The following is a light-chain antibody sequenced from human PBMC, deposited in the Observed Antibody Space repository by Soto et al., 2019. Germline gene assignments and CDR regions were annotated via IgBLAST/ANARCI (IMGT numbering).Light chain of an antibody. Sequence: QAVVTQPPSVSGAPGQRVTISCTGSSSNIGAGYNVHWYQQFPGTAPKLLIYDNNNRPSGVPDRFSGSKSGTSASLAITGLQAEDEADYYCQSYDNSLSGLDVFGIGTKLTVL. J-gene: IGLJ1*01. V-gene: IGLV1-40*01. CDR3: QSYDNSLSGLDV. CDR2: DNN. CDR1: SSNIGAGYN.